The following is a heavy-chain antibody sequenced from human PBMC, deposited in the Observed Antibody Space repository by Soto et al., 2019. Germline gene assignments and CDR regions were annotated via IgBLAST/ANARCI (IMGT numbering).Heavy chain of an antibody. J-gene: IGHJ3*02. V-gene: IGHV4-39*01. D-gene: IGHD3-10*01. CDR3: ARRGGSGPSFDI. CDR1: GGSISSNSYY. Sequence: QLQLQESGPGLVKPSETLSLTCTVSGGSISSNSYYWGWIRQPPGKGLEWIGSIFYSGTTYYNPSLKSRLTISVDASKNQLSLNLSSVTAADTAVYYCARRGGSGPSFDIWGQGTMVTVSS. CDR2: IFYSGTT.